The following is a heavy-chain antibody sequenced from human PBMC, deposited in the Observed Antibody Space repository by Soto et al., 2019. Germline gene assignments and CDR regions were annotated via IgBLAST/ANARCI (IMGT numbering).Heavy chain of an antibody. CDR2: ISGSGGST. CDR3: AKFPRIVVVTAAIDS. CDR1: GFTFSSYA. D-gene: IGHD2-2*01. Sequence: GGSLRLSCAASGFTFSSYAMSWVRQAPGKGLEWVSAISGSGGSTYYADSLKGRFTISSDNSKNMLYLQMNSLRAEDTAVYYCAKFPRIVVVTAAIDSWGQGTLVTVSS. V-gene: IGHV3-23*01. J-gene: IGHJ4*02.